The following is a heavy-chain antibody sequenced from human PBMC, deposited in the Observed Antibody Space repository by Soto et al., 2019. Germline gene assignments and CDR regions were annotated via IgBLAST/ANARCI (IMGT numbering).Heavy chain of an antibody. Sequence: QVQLVESGGGVVQPGRSLRLSCAASGFTFSSYAMHWVRQAPGKGLEWEAVISYDGSNKYYADSVKGRFTISRDNSKNTLYLQMNSLRAEDTAVSYCARLGYCSGGSCYSGFDYWGQGTLVTVSS. CDR3: ARLGYCSGGSCYSGFDY. D-gene: IGHD2-15*01. J-gene: IGHJ4*02. CDR1: GFTFSSYA. V-gene: IGHV3-30-3*01. CDR2: ISYDGSNK.